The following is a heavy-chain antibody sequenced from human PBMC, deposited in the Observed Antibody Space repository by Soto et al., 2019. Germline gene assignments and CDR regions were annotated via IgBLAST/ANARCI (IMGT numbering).Heavy chain of an antibody. CDR3: ARSVAVPGAHIDY. CDR1: GGSISSYY. J-gene: IGHJ4*02. CDR2: IYYTGST. Sequence: SETLSLTCTVSGGSISSYYWSWIRQPPGKGLEWIGYIYYTGSTNYSPSLRSRVSISVDTSKNEFSLRLSSVTAADTAVYFCARSVAVPGAHIDYWGQGTQVTVSS. D-gene: IGHD6-19*01. V-gene: IGHV4-59*01.